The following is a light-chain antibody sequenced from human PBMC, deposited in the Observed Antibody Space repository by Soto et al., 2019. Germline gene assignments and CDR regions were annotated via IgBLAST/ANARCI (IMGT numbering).Light chain of an antibody. CDR2: FGS. V-gene: IGKV2-28*01. CDR3: MQAIQIPRS. J-gene: IGKJ3*01. CDR1: QSLLHSNGYNY. Sequence: DIVMTQSPLSLPVTPGEPASISCRSSQSLLHSNGYNYLVWYLQKPGQSPQLLIYFGSNRASGVXKXXTGSGSGTAFTMKISRAAAEEVGVYYCMQAIQIPRSFGPRTKVDI.